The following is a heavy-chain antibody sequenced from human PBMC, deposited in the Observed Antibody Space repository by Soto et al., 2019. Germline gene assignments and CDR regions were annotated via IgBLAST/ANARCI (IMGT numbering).Heavy chain of an antibody. J-gene: IGHJ4*02. Sequence: QVQLQESGPGLVKPSQTLSLTCSVSGGYISSGGNYWSWIRQHPGKGLEWIGFIYYTGHTKYNAALKSRVNISGDMSQNQFSLTLPSVTAADTSVYYCAREDINESFFVSWGPGILVTVSS. V-gene: IGHV4-31*03. CDR1: GGYISSGGNY. D-gene: IGHD2-8*01. CDR2: IYYTGHT. CDR3: AREDINESFFVS.